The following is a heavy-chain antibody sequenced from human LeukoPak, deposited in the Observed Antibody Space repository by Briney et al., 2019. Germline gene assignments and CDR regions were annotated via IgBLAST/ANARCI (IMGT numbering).Heavy chain of an antibody. J-gene: IGHJ5*01. CDR2: ISGTGGGT. CDR1: GFTFSSYA. D-gene: IGHD2-21*02. V-gene: IGHV3-23*01. CDR3: AILGGVVTRLES. Sequence: PGGSLRLSCAASGFTFSSYAMSWVRQAPGKGLEWVSAISGTGGGTYYGDSVKGRFTISRDNSKNMLYLQMNTLRAEDTAVYYCAILGGVVTRLESWGQGTLVTVSS.